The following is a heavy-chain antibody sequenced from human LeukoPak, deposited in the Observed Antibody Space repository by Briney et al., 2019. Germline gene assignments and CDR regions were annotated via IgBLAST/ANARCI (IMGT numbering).Heavy chain of an antibody. V-gene: IGHV3-53*01. CDR1: GFTVSSNY. CDR3: ARGQRHSGSWYGPDAFDI. D-gene: IGHD6-13*01. CDR2: IYSGGST. Sequence: PGGSLRLSCAASGFTVSSNYMSWVRQAPGKGLEWVSVIYSGGSTYYADSVKGRFTISRDNSKNTLYLQMNSLRAEDTAVYYCARGQRHSGSWYGPDAFDIWGQGTMVTVSS. J-gene: IGHJ3*02.